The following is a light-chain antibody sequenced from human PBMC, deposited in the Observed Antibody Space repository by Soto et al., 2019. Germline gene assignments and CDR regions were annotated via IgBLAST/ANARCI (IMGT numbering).Light chain of an antibody. CDR2: NTY. V-gene: IGLV8-61*01. Sequence: QAVVTQEPSFSVSPGGTVTLTCGLSSGSVSTSYYPSWYQQTPGQAPRTLIYNTYTRSSGVPDRFSASILGGKAALTITGAQADDESDYYCVLYMGSGISVFGGGTKLTVL. CDR3: VLYMGSGISV. J-gene: IGLJ2*01. CDR1: SGSVSTSYY.